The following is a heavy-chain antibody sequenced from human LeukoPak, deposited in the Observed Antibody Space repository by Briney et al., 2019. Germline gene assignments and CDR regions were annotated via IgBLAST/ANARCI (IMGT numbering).Heavy chain of an antibody. J-gene: IGHJ5*02. CDR3: ARWTSGWFDP. V-gene: IGHV4-59*08. CDR1: GGSISSYY. CDR2: IYYTGST. D-gene: IGHD3/OR15-3a*01. Sequence: PSETLSLTCTVSGGSISSYYWSWIRQPPGRGLEWIGYIYYTGSTNYNPSLKSRVTISVDTSKNQFSLKLRYVTAADTAVYYCARWTSGWFDPWGQGTLVTASS.